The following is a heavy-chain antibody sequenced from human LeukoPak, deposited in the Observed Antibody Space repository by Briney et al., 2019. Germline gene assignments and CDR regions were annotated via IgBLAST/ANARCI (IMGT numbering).Heavy chain of an antibody. Sequence: PSETLSLTCTVSGGSISSSNYYWGWIRQPPGKGLEWIGSIYYSGSTYYNPSLKSRVTISVDTSKNQFSLTLNSVTAADTAVYYCARRRLGYYFDYWGQGTLVTVSS. D-gene: IGHD5-24*01. CDR1: GGSISSSNYY. CDR2: IYYSGST. V-gene: IGHV4-39*01. J-gene: IGHJ4*02. CDR3: ARRRLGYYFDY.